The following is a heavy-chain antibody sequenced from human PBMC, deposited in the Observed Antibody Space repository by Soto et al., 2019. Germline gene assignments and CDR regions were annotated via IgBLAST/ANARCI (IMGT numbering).Heavy chain of an antibody. CDR1: SDTISRAY. J-gene: IGHJ6*02. D-gene: IGHD2-21*02. CDR2: LYNTGST. V-gene: IGHV4-59*01. Sequence: SETLNITYTDSSDTISRAYCTRILQSPGKGLEWIGYLYNTGSTIYNPSLKSRVTISVDTSKNQFSLKMNSVTAADTAVYYCARDLWGYCGVDCYPLDVWGQGTTVS. CDR3: ARDLWGYCGVDCYPLDV.